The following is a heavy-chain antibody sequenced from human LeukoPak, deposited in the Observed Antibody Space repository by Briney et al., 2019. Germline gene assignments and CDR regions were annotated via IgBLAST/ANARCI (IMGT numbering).Heavy chain of an antibody. V-gene: IGHV4-61*01. D-gene: IGHD2-2*01. CDR3: AREVIVVVPAAPLYNWFDP. J-gene: IGHJ5*02. CDR2: IYYSGST. CDR1: GGSVSSGSYY. Sequence: PSETLSLTCTVSGGSVSSGSYYWSWIRQPPGTGLEWIGYIYYSGSTNYNPSLKSRVTISVDTSKNQFSLKLSSVTAADTAVYYCAREVIVVVPAAPLYNWFDPWGQGTLVTVSS.